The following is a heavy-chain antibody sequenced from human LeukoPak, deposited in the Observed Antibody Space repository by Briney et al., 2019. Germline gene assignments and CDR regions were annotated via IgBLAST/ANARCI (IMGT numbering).Heavy chain of an antibody. Sequence: GGSLRLSCAASGFTFSSYWMSWVRQAPGKGLEWVANIKQDGSEKYYVDSVKGRFTISRDNAKNSLYLQMNSLRAEDTAVYYCARDGPIAAAGRGVAFDIWGQGTMVTVSS. CDR2: IKQDGSEK. D-gene: IGHD6-13*01. J-gene: IGHJ3*02. CDR1: GFTFSSYW. CDR3: ARDGPIAAAGRGVAFDI. V-gene: IGHV3-7*01.